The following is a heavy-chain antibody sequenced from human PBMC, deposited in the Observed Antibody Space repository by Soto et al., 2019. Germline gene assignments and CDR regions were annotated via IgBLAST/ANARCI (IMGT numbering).Heavy chain of an antibody. Sequence: QVHLVQSGAEVKKPGASVKVSCKASGYTFTSYGITWVRQAPGQGLEWMGWISARNGNTDYAQKLQGRFIVTRDTSPSTAYMVLRSLRSDDTAVYYCARGRYGDYWGQGALVTVSS. D-gene: IGHD1-1*01. CDR2: ISARNGNT. CDR3: ARGRYGDY. J-gene: IGHJ4*02. V-gene: IGHV1-18*01. CDR1: GYTFTSYG.